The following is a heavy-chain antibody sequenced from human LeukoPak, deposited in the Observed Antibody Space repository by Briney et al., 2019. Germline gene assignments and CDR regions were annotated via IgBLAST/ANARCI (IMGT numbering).Heavy chain of an antibody. V-gene: IGHV3-74*01. CDR3: ARLIPDDYGDYYFDY. Sequence: GGSLRLSRAASGFTFSSYWMHWVRQAPGKGLVWVSRINSDGSSTSYADSVKGRFTISRDNAKNTVYLQMNSLRAEDTAVYYCARLIPDDYGDYYFDYWGQGTLVTVSS. D-gene: IGHD4-17*01. CDR1: GFTFSSYW. CDR2: INSDGSST. J-gene: IGHJ4*02.